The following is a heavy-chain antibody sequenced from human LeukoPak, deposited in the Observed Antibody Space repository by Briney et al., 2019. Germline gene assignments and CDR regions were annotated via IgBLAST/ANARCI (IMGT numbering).Heavy chain of an antibody. CDR1: GNSISSGDNY. CDR2: RST. CDR3: ARRDITMVRGVIIGNWFDP. V-gene: IGHV4-61*02. J-gene: IGHJ5*02. Sequence: SETLSLTCTVSGNSISSGDNYWSWIRQPAGKGLEWIGRRSTNYNPSLKSRVTISVDTSKNQFSLKLSSVTAADTAVYYCARRDITMVRGVIIGNWFDPWGQGTLVTVSS. D-gene: IGHD3-10*01.